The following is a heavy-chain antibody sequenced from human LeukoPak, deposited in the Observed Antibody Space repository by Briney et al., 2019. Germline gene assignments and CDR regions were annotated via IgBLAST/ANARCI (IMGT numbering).Heavy chain of an antibody. V-gene: IGHV3-48*03. J-gene: IGHJ4*02. D-gene: IGHD5-18*01. CDR2: ISRGGGTI. Sequence: GGSLRLSCEAPGFGFSNNEMNWVRQAPGRGLEWVSYISRGGGTIYYADSVKGRFTLSRDNVQNSLYLQMNSLRAEDTAVYYCASSTGYSYGYFDYWGQGTLVTVSS. CDR1: GFGFSNNE. CDR3: ASSTGYSYGYFDY.